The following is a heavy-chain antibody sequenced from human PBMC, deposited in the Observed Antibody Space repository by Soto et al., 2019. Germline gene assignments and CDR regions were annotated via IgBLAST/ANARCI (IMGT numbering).Heavy chain of an antibody. J-gene: IGHJ6*02. CDR2: INHSGST. V-gene: IGHV4-34*01. CDR1: GGSFSGYY. Sequence: SETLSLTCAVYGGSFSGYYWSWIRQPPGKGLEWIGEINHSGSTNYNPSLKSRVTISVDTSKNQFSLKLSSVTAADTAVYDCARGSGYSSGWYVYYYYGMDVWGQGTTVTVSS. D-gene: IGHD6-19*01. CDR3: ARGSGYSSGWYVYYYYGMDV.